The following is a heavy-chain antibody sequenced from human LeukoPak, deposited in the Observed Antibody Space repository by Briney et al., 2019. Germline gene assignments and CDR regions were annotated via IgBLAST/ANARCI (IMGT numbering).Heavy chain of an antibody. D-gene: IGHD6-19*01. CDR1: GFTLSSYA. CDR2: ISGSGGST. V-gene: IGHV3-23*01. J-gene: IGHJ6*02. CDR3: ARERAVAGPGGIDV. Sequence: GGSLRLSCAASGFTLSSYAMSWVRQAPGKGLEWVSGISGSGGSTYYADSVKGRFTISRDNSKNTLYLQMNSLRVEDTAVYYCARERAVAGPGGIDVWGQGTTVTVSS.